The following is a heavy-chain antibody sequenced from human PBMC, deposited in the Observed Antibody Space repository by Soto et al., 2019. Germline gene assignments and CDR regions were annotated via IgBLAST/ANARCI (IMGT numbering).Heavy chain of an antibody. CDR3: SRPVTAAGYYYGMDV. V-gene: IGHV1-69*12. Sequence: QVQLVQSGAEVKKPGSSVKVSCKASGGTFSSYAISWVRQAPGQGLEWMGGIIPIFGTANYAQKFQGRVTITADESTSTGYMGLSSLRSGDTAVYYWSRPVTAAGYYYGMDVWGQGTTVTVSS. J-gene: IGHJ6*02. D-gene: IGHD6-13*01. CDR2: IIPIFGTA. CDR1: GGTFSSYA.